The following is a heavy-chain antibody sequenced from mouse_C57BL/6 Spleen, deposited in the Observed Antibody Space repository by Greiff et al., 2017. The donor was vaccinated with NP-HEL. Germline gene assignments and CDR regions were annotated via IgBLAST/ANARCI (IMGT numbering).Heavy chain of an antibody. CDR3: ARGASTMVTTVDY. D-gene: IGHD2-2*01. V-gene: IGHV1-53*01. CDR2: INPSNGGT. J-gene: IGHJ2*01. Sequence: VKLQQPGTELVKPGASVKLSCKASGYTFTSYWMHWVKQRPGQGLEWIGNINPSNGGTNYNEKFKSKATLTVDKSSSTAYMQLSSLTSEDSAVYYCARGASTMVTTVDYWGQGTTLTVSS. CDR1: GYTFTSYW.